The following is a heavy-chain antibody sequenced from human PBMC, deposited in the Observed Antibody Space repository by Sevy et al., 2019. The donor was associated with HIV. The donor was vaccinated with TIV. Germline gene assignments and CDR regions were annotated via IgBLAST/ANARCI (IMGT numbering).Heavy chain of an antibody. Sequence: GGSLRLSCAASGFTFSSYGMHWVRQAPGKGLEWVAVISYDGSNKYYADSVKGRFTISRDNSKNTLYLQMNSLRAEDTAVYYCAKAGAYCGGDCFDYWGQGTLVTVSS. D-gene: IGHD2-21*01. CDR3: AKAGAYCGGDCFDY. CDR2: ISYDGSNK. J-gene: IGHJ4*02. V-gene: IGHV3-30*18. CDR1: GFTFSSYG.